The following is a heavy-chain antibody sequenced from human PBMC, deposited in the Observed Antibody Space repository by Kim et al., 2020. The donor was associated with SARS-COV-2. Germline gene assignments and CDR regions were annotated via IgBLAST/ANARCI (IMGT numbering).Heavy chain of an antibody. CDR3: AREVSNQDGYYYMDV. CDR2: IIPILGIA. V-gene: IGHV1-69*04. D-gene: IGHD2-8*01. J-gene: IGHJ6*03. CDR1: GGTFSSYA. Sequence: SVKVSCKASGGTFSSYAISWVRQAPGQGLEWMGRIIPILGIANYAQKFQGRVTITADKSTSTAYMELSSLRSEDTAVYYCAREVSNQDGYYYMDVWGKGTTVTVSS.